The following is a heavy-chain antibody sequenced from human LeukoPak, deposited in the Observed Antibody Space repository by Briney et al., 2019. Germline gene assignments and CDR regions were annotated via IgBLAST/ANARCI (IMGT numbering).Heavy chain of an antibody. CDR3: ARGSYDSSGCT. J-gene: IGHJ5*02. CDR2: IYSGGST. CDR1: GFTVSSNY. D-gene: IGHD3-22*01. Sequence: GGSLRLSCAASGFTVSSNYMSWVRQAPGKGLEWVLVIYSGGSTYYADSVKGRFTISRDNSKNTLYLQMNSLRAEDTAVYYCARGSYDSSGCTWGQGTLVTVSS. V-gene: IGHV3-66*01.